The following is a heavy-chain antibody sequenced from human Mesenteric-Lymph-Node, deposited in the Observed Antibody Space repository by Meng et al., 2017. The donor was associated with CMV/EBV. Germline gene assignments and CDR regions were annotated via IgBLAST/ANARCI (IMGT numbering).Heavy chain of an antibody. V-gene: IGHV1-2*06. J-gene: IGHJ4*02. Sequence: SGYTFTGYYMHWVRQAPGQGLEWMGRINPNSGGTNYAQKFQGRVTMTRDTSISTAYMELSRLRSDDTAVYYCARDDVRYYGSGRSDYWGQGTLVTVSS. CDR2: INPNSGGT. CDR1: GYTFTGYY. CDR3: ARDDVRYYGSGRSDY. D-gene: IGHD3-10*01.